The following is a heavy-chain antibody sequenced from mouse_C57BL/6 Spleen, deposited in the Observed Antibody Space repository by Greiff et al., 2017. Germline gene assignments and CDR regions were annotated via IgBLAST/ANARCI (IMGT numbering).Heavy chain of an antibody. D-gene: IGHD1-1*01. CDR2: IDPSDSET. J-gene: IGHJ2*01. CDR1: GYTFTSYW. CDR3: AREDYYGSRYYFDD. V-gene: IGHV1-52*01. Sequence: QVQLQQPGAELVRPGSSVKLSCKASGYTFTSYWMHWVKQRPIQGLEWIGNIDPSDSETHYNQKFKDKATLTVDKSSSTAYMQLSSLTSEDSAVYYCAREDYYGSRYYFDDWGQGTTLTVSS.